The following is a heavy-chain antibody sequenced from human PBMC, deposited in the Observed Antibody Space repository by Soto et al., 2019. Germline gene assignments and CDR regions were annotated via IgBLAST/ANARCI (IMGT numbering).Heavy chain of an antibody. Sequence: EVHLVESGGGLVQPGGSLRLSCAASGFTFRYYWLHWVRQVPGRGPGWVSGINNDGSDTFYADFVEGRFTISRDNAKNTVYLQMDSLRAEDTSVYYCGSLFEFWGQGTLVNVPS. CDR2: INNDGSDT. CDR3: GSLFEF. CDR1: GFTFRYYW. J-gene: IGHJ4*02. V-gene: IGHV3-74*01.